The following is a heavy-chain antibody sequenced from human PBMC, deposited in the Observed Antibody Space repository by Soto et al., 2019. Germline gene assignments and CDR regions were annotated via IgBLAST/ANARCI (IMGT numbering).Heavy chain of an antibody. CDR1: GFTFDDYT. CDR2: ISWDGGST. J-gene: IGHJ6*02. D-gene: IGHD2-21*02. CDR3: AKGQSLGDPPYYYYYGMDV. Sequence: GGSLRLSCAASGFTFDDYTMHWVRQAPGKGLEWVSLISWDGGSTYYADSVKGRFTISRDNSKNSLYLQMNSLRTEDTALYYCAKGQSLGDPPYYYYYGMDVWGQGTTVTVSS. V-gene: IGHV3-43*01.